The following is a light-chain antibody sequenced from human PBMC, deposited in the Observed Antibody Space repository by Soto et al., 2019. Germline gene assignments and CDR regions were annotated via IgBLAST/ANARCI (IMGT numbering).Light chain of an antibody. CDR1: SGDVGSYDL. Sequence: QSALTQPASVSGSPGQSITISCTGTSGDVGSYDLVSWYQQPPGKAPKPMIYEVTKRPSGVSDRFSGSKSGNTASLTISGLQAEDEANYYCCSYAGSSTVIFGGGTKVTVL. V-gene: IGLV2-23*02. J-gene: IGLJ2*01. CDR3: CSYAGSSTVI. CDR2: EVT.